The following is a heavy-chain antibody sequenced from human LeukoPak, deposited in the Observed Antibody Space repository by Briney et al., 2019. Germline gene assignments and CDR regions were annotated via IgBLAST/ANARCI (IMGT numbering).Heavy chain of an antibody. CDR1: GDSISSYY. CDR3: ARQPPGIAAAGNDFDY. CDR2: IYYSGST. V-gene: IGHV4-59*08. D-gene: IGHD6-13*01. Sequence: PSETLSLTCTVSGDSISSYYWSWIRQPPGKGLEWIGYIYYSGSTTYNPSLKSRVTISVDTSKNQFSLKLSSVTAADTAVYYCARQPPGIAAAGNDFDYWGQGTLVTVSS. J-gene: IGHJ4*02.